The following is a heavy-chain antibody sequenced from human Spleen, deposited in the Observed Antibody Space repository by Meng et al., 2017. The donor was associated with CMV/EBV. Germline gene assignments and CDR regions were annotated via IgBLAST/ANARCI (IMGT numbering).Heavy chain of an antibody. CDR2: INSDGNST. V-gene: IGHV3-74*01. CDR3: ATLYDGLDV. CDR1: GFTFSTYW. D-gene: IGHD2-2*02. Sequence: GGSLRLSCAASGFTFSTYWMHWVRQAPGKGLVWVSRINSDGNSTNYADSVKGRFTISRDNAKNTLYLQMNSLQGEDTAVYYCATLYDGLDVWGQGTTVTVSS. J-gene: IGHJ6*02.